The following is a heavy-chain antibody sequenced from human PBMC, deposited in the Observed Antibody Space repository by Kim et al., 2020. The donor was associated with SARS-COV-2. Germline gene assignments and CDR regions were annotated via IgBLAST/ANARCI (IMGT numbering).Heavy chain of an antibody. CDR1: GFTFSSFE. CDR2: ISTSANNI. Sequence: GGSLRLSCAASGFTFSSFEMNWVRQAPGKGLECISYISTSANNIYYADSLKGRFTISRDNAKNSLYLQMNSLRVEDTAVYYCAREYSDYFDYWGQGTLVTVSS. J-gene: IGHJ4*02. D-gene: IGHD2-15*01. CDR3: AREYSDYFDY. V-gene: IGHV3-48*03.